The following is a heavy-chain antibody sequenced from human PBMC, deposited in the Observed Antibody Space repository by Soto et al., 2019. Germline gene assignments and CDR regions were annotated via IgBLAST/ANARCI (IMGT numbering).Heavy chain of an antibody. Sequence: QLQLQESGSGLVKPSQTLSLTCAVSGGSISSGGYSWRWLRQPPGEGLAWIGYIYHSGSTYYNPSLNSGVTISVNRTKNQFSLKLSSMTAADTAVYYCARGQVVAAQHWGQRSLVTVTS. V-gene: IGHV4-30-2*01. CDR1: GGSISSGGYS. CDR3: ARGQVVAAQH. D-gene: IGHD2-15*01. CDR2: IYHSGST. J-gene: IGHJ4*02.